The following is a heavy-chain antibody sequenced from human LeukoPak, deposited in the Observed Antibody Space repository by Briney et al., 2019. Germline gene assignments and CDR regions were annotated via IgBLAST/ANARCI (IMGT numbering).Heavy chain of an antibody. J-gene: IGHJ4*02. D-gene: IGHD3-10*01. CDR1: GFTFSSYA. V-gene: IGHV3-23*01. CDR2: ISGSGGST. Sequence: GGSLRLSCAASGFTFSSYAMSWVRQAPGKGLEWVSAISGSGGSTYYADSVKGRFTISRDNSKNTLYLQMNSLRAEDTAVYYCAKDLITMVRGVIITDRAYFDYWGQGTLVTVSS. CDR3: AKDLITMVRGVIITDRAYFDY.